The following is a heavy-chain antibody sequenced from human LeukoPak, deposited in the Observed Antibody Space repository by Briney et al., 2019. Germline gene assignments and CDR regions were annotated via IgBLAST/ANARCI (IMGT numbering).Heavy chain of an antibody. Sequence: SETLSPTCTVSGGSVSSTSYYWSWIRQPPGKGLEWIGYIYYSGSTNYNPSLKSRVTISVDTSKNQFSLKLSSVTAADTAVYYCARWAGRAFQHWGQGTLVTVSS. CDR2: IYYSGST. D-gene: IGHD3-10*01. J-gene: IGHJ1*01. CDR1: GGSVSSTSYY. V-gene: IGHV4-61*01. CDR3: ARWAGRAFQH.